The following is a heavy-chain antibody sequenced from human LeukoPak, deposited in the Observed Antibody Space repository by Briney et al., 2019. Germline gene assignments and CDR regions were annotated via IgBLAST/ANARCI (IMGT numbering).Heavy chain of an antibody. J-gene: IGHJ5*02. V-gene: IGHV3-21*01. CDR3: AREPGIAVAGTFSGRFDP. CDR1: GFTFSSYS. Sequence: GGSLRLSCAASGFTFSSYSMNWVRQAPGKGLEWVSSINSSSSYLYYADSVKGRFTISRDNAKNSLYLQMNSLRAEDTAVYYCAREPGIAVAGTFSGRFDPWGQGTLVTVSS. CDR2: INSSSSYL. D-gene: IGHD6-19*01.